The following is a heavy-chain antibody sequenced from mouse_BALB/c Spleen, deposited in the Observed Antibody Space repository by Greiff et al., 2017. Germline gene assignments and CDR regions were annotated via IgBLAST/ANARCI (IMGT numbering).Heavy chain of an antibody. CDR1: GFTFSSYG. Sequence: EVNVVESGGDLVKPGGSLKLSCAASGFTFSSYGMSWVRQTPDKRLEWVATISSGGSYTYYPDSVKGRFTISRDNAKNTLYLQMSSLKSEDTAMYYCARHSYGSSHWYFDVWGAGTTVTVSS. CDR2: ISSGGSYT. J-gene: IGHJ1*01. D-gene: IGHD1-1*01. CDR3: ARHSYGSSHWYFDV. V-gene: IGHV5-6*01.